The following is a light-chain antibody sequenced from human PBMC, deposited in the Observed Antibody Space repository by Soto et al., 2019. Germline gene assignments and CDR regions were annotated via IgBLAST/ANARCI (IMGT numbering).Light chain of an antibody. CDR3: SSYAGSNNSLYV. CDR2: EVS. Sequence: QSALTQPPSASGSPGQSVTTSCTGTSSDVCGYNYVSWYQQHPGKAPKLMIYEVSKRPSGVPDRFSGSKSGNTASLTVSGLQAEDEADYYCSSYAGSNNSLYVFGTGTKVPV. V-gene: IGLV2-8*01. CDR1: SSDVCGYNY. J-gene: IGLJ1*01.